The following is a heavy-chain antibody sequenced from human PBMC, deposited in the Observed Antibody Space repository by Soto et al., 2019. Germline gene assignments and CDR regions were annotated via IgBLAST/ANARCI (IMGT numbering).Heavy chain of an antibody. CDR3: ARDHGGGGLTLEY. Sequence: QMHLEESGGGLVKPGGSLRLSCTASGFIFSDYYMSWIRQAPGKGLEWVSDISNSGRITHHADSVEGRFTISRDNANDSLYLQMHSLRPEDSAIYYCARDHGGGGLTLEYWGQGTLVTVSS. D-gene: IGHD3-16*01. CDR1: GFIFSDYY. CDR2: ISNSGRIT. V-gene: IGHV3-11*01. J-gene: IGHJ4*02.